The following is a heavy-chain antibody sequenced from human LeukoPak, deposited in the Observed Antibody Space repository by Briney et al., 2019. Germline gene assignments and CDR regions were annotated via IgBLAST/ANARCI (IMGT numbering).Heavy chain of an antibody. CDR1: GFTFSSYS. CDR3: ARGVEYSSPGDY. Sequence: GGSLRLSCAASGFTFSSYSMNWVRQAPGKGLEWVSSISSSSYIYYADSVKGRFTISRDNAKNSLYLQMNSLRAEDTAVYYCARGVEYSSPGDYWGQGTLVTVSS. D-gene: IGHD6-6*01. J-gene: IGHJ4*02. V-gene: IGHV3-21*01. CDR2: ISSSSYI.